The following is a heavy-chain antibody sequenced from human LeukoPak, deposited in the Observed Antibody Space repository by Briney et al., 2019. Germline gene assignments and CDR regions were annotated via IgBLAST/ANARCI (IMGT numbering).Heavy chain of an antibody. CDR2: INPNSGGT. CDR1: GYTFTGYY. D-gene: IGHD2-15*01. CDR3: ARDWGTYCSGGSCYSDFYYFDY. Sequence: VASVKVSCKASGYTFTGYYMHWVRQAPGQGLEWMGRINPNSGGTNYAQKFQGRVTMTRETSISTAYMELSRLRSDDTAVYYCARDWGTYCSGGSCYSDFYYFDYWGQGTLVTVSS. V-gene: IGHV1-2*06. J-gene: IGHJ4*02.